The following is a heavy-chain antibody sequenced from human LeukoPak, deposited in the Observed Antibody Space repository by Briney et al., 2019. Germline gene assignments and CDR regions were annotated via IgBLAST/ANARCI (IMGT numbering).Heavy chain of an antibody. CDR3: ARGPERPRCSSTSCYPFDY. Sequence: SETLSLTCAVYGGSFSGYYWSWIRQPPGKGLELIGEINHSGSTNYNPSLKSRVTISVDTSKNRFSLKLSSVTAADTAVYYCARGPERPRCSSTSCYPFDYWGQGTLVTVSS. CDR1: GGSFSGYY. V-gene: IGHV4-34*01. D-gene: IGHD2-2*01. J-gene: IGHJ4*02. CDR2: INHSGST.